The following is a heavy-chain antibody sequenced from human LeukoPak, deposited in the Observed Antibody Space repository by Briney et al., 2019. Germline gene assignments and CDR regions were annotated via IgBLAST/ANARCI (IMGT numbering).Heavy chain of an antibody. J-gene: IGHJ4*02. D-gene: IGHD3-9*01. Sequence: PGGSLRLSCAASGFTSSSYGMSWVRQAPGKGLEWVSAISGSGGSTYYADSVKGRFTISRDNSKNTLYLQMNSLRAEDTAVYYCAKSYYDILTGYSNFFDYWGQGTLVTVSS. CDR1: GFTSSSYG. CDR3: AKSYYDILTGYSNFFDY. CDR2: ISGSGGST. V-gene: IGHV3-23*01.